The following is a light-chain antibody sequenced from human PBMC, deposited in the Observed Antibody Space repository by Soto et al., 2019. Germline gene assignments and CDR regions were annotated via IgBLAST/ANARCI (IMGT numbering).Light chain of an antibody. CDR1: SSDVGGYNY. CDR2: EVS. Sequence: QSALTQPPCASGSRGQSVTISCTGTSSDVGGYNYVSWYQQHPGKAPKLMIYEVSKRPSGVPDRFSGSKSGNTASLTVSGLQAEDEADYYCSSYAGSNVVVFGGGTKLTAL. V-gene: IGLV2-8*01. CDR3: SSYAGSNVVV. J-gene: IGLJ2*01.